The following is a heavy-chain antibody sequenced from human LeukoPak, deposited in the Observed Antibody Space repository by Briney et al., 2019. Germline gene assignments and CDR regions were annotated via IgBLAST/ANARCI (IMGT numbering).Heavy chain of an antibody. V-gene: IGHV4-4*07. D-gene: IGHD5-12*01. J-gene: IGHJ4*02. CDR1: GGSISSYY. Sequence: SETLSLTCTVSGGSISSYYWSWIRQPAGKGLEWIGRIYTSGSTNYNPSLKSRVTMSVDTSKNQFSLKLSSVTAADTAVYYCARGDYSGYEGPFDYCGQGTLVTVSS. CDR3: ARGDYSGYEGPFDY. CDR2: IYTSGST.